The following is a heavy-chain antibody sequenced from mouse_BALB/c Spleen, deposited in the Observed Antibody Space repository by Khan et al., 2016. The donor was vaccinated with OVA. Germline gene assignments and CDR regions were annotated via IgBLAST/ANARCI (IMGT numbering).Heavy chain of an antibody. J-gene: IGHJ4*01. D-gene: IGHD2-4*01. V-gene: IGHV2-6-1*01. CDR3: ARQPYYHYNILDY. CDR1: GFSLTTYG. CDR2: IWSDGNT. Sequence: QVQLKESGPGLAAPSQSLTITCTISGFSLTTYGVNWVRQPPGKGLEWLAVIWSDGNTNYYSALKSRLTITKDNSQTQVFLKMNSIHTDDTAIYFCARQPYYHYNILDYWGQGTSVTVSS.